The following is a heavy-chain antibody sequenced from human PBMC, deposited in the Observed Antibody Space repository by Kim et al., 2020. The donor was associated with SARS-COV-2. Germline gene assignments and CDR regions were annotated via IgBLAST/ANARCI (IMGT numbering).Heavy chain of an antibody. CDR3: ARDAYYGSGTDY. V-gene: IGHV3-48*02. D-gene: IGHD3-10*01. J-gene: IGHJ4*02. Sequence: YYADSVKGRFTISRDNAKNSLYLQMNSLRDEDTALYYCARDAYYGSGTDYWGQGTLVTVSS.